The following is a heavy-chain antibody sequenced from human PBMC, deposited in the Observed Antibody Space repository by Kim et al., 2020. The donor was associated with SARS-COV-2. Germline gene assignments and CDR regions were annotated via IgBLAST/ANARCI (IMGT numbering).Heavy chain of an antibody. CDR3: AKDLRYSTHSGDYYYYGMDV. CDR2: ISGSGGST. J-gene: IGHJ6*02. D-gene: IGHD4-4*01. V-gene: IGHV3-23*01. Sequence: GGSLRLSCAASGFTFSSYAMSWVRQAPGKGLEWVSAISGSGGSTYYADSVKGRFTISRDNSKNTLYLQMNSLRAEDTAVYYCAKDLRYSTHSGDYYYYGMDVWGQGTTVTVSS. CDR1: GFTFSSYA.